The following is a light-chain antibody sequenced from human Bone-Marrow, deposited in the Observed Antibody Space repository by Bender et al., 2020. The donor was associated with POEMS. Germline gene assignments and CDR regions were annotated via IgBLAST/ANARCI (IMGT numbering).Light chain of an antibody. CDR3: FSYTAINSFV. CDR2: DVN. CDR1: TDDVLASNS. J-gene: IGLJ1*01. Sequence: QSALTQPAYVSGSPGQSITVSCTGTTDDVLASNSVSWYQQYPGKAPKLIIYDVNGRPSGVSSRFSASKSVNTASLTISGLQTEDEADYYYFSYTAINSFVFGTGTKVTV. V-gene: IGLV2-14*03.